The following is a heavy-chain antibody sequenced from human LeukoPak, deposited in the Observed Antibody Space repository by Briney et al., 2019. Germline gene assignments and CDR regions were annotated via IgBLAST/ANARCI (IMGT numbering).Heavy chain of an antibody. D-gene: IGHD3-3*01. CDR2: IIPIFGTA. Sequence: SVKVSCKASGGTFSSYAISWVRQAPGQGLEWMGGIIPIFGTANYAQKFQGRVTITADESTSTAYMELSSLRSEETAVYYCASCQAGGSYYDFWSGYDYWGQGTLVTVSS. J-gene: IGHJ4*02. V-gene: IGHV1-69*13. CDR1: GGTFSSYA. CDR3: ASCQAGGSYYDFWSGYDY.